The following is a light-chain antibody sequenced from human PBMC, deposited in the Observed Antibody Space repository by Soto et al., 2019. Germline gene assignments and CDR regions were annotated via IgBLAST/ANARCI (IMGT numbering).Light chain of an antibody. CDR1: QTVNTY. Sequence: DILMTQSPSSLSASVGDRVTISCRASQTVNTYLNWYQQKPGQAPRLLIFVASSLQSGVPSRFSGSGSGTEFTLTISSLQPDDFATYYCQQYNSYSFGQGTKVDIK. V-gene: IGKV1-5*01. CDR3: QQYNSYS. CDR2: VAS. J-gene: IGKJ1*01.